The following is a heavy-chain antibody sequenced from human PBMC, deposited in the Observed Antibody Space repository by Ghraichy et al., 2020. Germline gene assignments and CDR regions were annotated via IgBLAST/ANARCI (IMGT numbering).Heavy chain of an antibody. CDR2: INAGGSTI. V-gene: IGHV3-23*01. J-gene: IGHJ2*01. CDR1: GFTFSSHD. D-gene: IGHD2-8*01. Sequence: GGSLRLSCAASGFTFSSHDMSWVRQAPGKGLECVSLINAGGSTIYYANSVKGRFTISRDNSHNTLCLHRNSLRAEDAPVYYCPREPIGGRSFDFWGRGTLV. CDR3: PREPIGGRSFDF.